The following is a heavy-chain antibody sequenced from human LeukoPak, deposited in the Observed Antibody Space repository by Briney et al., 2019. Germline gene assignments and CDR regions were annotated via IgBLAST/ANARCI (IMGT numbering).Heavy chain of an antibody. CDR1: GFTFSSYS. CDR3: ARDQGIAAAGTWPSNFDY. CDR2: ISSSSSYI. Sequence: GRSLRLSCAASGFTFSSYSMNWVRQAPGKGLEWVSSISSSSSYIYYADSVKGRFTISRDNAKNSLYLQMNSLRAEDTAVYYCARDQGIAAAGTWPSNFDYWGQGTLVTVSS. D-gene: IGHD6-13*01. J-gene: IGHJ4*02. V-gene: IGHV3-21*01.